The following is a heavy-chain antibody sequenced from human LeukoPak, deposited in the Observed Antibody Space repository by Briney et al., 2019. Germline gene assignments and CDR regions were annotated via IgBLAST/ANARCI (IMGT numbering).Heavy chain of an antibody. J-gene: IGHJ4*02. CDR1: GGSITTYY. CDR3: ASDRGGDYASFDS. Sequence: SETLSLTCTVSGGSITTYYWSWIRQPPGKGLEWIASIYYSGRSNYDPSLRSRIAISLDTSKNQFSLTLSSVTAADTAVYYCASDRGGDYASFDSWGQGTLVTVSS. V-gene: IGHV4-59*01. D-gene: IGHD3-10*01. CDR2: IYYSGRS.